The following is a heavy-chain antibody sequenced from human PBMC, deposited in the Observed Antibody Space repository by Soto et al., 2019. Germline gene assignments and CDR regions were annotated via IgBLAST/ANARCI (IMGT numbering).Heavy chain of an antibody. V-gene: IGHV1-69*01. Sequence: QVQLVQSGAEVKKPGSSVKVSCKASGGTFSSYAISWVRQAPGQGLEWMGGIIPIFGRAKYAQKFQGRVTITADESTSTAYMELSSLRSEATAVYYCARVRGDYGDYFNAFDIWGQGTMVTVSS. CDR3: ARVRGDYGDYFNAFDI. CDR1: GGTFSSYA. D-gene: IGHD4-17*01. CDR2: IIPIFGRA. J-gene: IGHJ3*02.